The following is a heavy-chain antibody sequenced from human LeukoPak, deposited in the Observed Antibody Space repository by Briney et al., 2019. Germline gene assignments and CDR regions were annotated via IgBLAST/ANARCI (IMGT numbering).Heavy chain of an antibody. V-gene: IGHV3-21*04. D-gene: IGHD3-22*01. CDR2: ISTSSSYI. J-gene: IGHJ4*02. CDR3: AKGAKEREKYYYDSSGYLYYFDY. CDR1: GFTLSTYN. Sequence: GGSLRLSCAASGFTLSTYNMKWVRQAPRKGLEWVSSISTSSSYIYYADSVKGRFTISRDNARNSLYLQMNSLRAEDTAVYYCAKGAKEREKYYYDSSGYLYYFDYWGQGTLVTVSS.